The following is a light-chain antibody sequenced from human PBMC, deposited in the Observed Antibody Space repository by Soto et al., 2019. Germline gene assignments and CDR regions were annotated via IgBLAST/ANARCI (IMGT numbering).Light chain of an antibody. CDR1: QSFRSSY. CDR3: QQYGDSVFT. CDR2: GAS. J-gene: IGKJ3*01. V-gene: IGKV3-20*01. Sequence: EIVLTQSPGTLSLSPGERATLSCRASQSFRSSYLTWYHQKPGQAPRLLIFGASSRATGTPDRISGSGSGTDYTLTINRLEPEDFGVYYCQQYGDSVFTFGPGTTVGIK.